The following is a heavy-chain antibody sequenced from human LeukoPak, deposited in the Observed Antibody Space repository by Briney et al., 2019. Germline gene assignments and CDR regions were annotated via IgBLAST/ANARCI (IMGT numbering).Heavy chain of an antibody. J-gene: IGHJ4*02. D-gene: IGHD5-12*01. Sequence: GGSLRLSCAASGFDFSSNWMHWVRHAPGQGLVWVSRIKGDGISTNYADSVKGRFTISRDNSKNTLYLQMNSLRAEDTAVYYCAPDPNKWLRNYWGQGTLVTVSS. CDR1: GFDFSSNW. CDR3: APDPNKWLRNY. V-gene: IGHV3-74*01. CDR2: IKGDGIST.